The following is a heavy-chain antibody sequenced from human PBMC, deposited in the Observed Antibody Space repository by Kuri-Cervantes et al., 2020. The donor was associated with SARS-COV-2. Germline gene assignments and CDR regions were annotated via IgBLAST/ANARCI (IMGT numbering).Heavy chain of an antibody. CDR3: ARAYYDFWSGPAPSYHYYYYMDV. CDR1: GGTFSSYA. J-gene: IGHJ6*03. Sequence: SVKVSCKASGGTFSSYAISWVRQAPGQGLEWMGGIIPIFGTANYAQKFQGRVTITADESTSTAYMELRSLRSDDTAVYYCARAYYDFWSGPAPSYHYYYYMDVWGKGTTVTVSS. V-gene: IGHV1-69*13. CDR2: IIPIFGTA. D-gene: IGHD3-3*01.